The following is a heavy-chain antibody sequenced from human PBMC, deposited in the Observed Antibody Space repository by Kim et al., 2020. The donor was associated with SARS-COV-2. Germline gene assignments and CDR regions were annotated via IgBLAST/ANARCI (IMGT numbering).Heavy chain of an antibody. J-gene: IGHJ4*02. Sequence: GGSLRLSCAASGFTVNSNSMTWVRQAPGKGLEWVSVIYRGGSTHYADSVKGRFTISRHNSKNTLFLQMNGLRPDDTAVYYCATDCGVDCPNLAYCGQGTLVTVSS. D-gene: IGHD2-21*02. CDR3: ATDCGVDCPNLAY. V-gene: IGHV3-53*04. CDR2: IYRGGST. CDR1: GFTVNSNS.